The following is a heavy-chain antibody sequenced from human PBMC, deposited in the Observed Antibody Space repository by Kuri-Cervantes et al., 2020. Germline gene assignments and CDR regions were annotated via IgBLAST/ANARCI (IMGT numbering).Heavy chain of an antibody. D-gene: IGHD2-21*02. Sequence: SETLSLTCTVSGASMSSSYWSWIRQSPGKGLEWIGYIYYSGSTNYNVSLESRVTIEMDSSRNQFYLRLTSLTAADTATYYCAKVFSVTRLDYWGQESRSPSPQ. V-gene: IGHV4-59*01. CDR1: GASMSSSY. J-gene: IGHJ4*01. CDR3: AKVFSVTRLDY. CDR2: IYYSGST.